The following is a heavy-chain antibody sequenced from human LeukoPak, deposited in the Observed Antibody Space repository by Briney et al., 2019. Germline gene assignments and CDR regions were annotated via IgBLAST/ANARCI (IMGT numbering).Heavy chain of an antibody. J-gene: IGHJ4*02. D-gene: IGHD6-19*01. CDR1: GFTFSNYA. V-gene: IGHV3-30-3*01. Sequence: GGSLRLSCAASGFTFSNYAMHRVHQAPGKGLEWVAVISFHGSNKYYADSVKGRYTLSRDNSKNTLYLQMNSLRAEDTAVYYCARDHSSGWYSDYFDYWGQGTLVTVSS. CDR2: ISFHGSNK. CDR3: ARDHSSGWYSDYFDY.